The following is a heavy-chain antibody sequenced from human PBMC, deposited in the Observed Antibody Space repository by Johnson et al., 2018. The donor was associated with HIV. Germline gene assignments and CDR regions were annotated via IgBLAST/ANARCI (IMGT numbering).Heavy chain of an antibody. CDR2: IKSETDDGTT. V-gene: IGHV3-15*06. D-gene: IGHD5-24*01. Sequence: VQLVESGGGLVKPGGSLRLSCAASGFSFTNAWMSWVRQAPGKGLEWVGRIKSETDDGTTHYFAPVKGRFIISRDDSKNTLSLHMKSLKTEDTAVYLFTTLPPTWRAFHIGGQGTMVTVSS. J-gene: IGHJ3*02. CDR3: TTLPPTWRAFHI. CDR1: GFSFTNAW.